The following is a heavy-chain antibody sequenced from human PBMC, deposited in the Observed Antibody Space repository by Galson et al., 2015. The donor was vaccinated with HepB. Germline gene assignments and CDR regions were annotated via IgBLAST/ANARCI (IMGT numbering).Heavy chain of an antibody. CDR3: ARHSCSSTSCYANYYYYGMDV. J-gene: IGHJ6*02. CDR1: GYSLTWYW. D-gene: IGHD2-2*01. CDR2: IYPGDADT. Sequence: QSGAEVKKPGESLKISCKGSGYSLTWYWIAWVRQMPGKGLEWMGIIYPGDADTRYSPSFQGQVTISADKSISTAYLQWSSLRASDTAMYYCARHSCSSTSCYANYYYYGMDVWGQGTTVTVSS. V-gene: IGHV5-51*01.